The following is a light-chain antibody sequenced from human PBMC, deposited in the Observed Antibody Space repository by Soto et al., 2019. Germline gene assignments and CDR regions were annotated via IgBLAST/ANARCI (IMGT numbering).Light chain of an antibody. CDR1: QSVSSNY. V-gene: IGKV3-20*01. CDR2: GAS. Sequence: EIVLTQSPGTLSLSPGERATLSCRATQSVSSNYLAWYQRKPGQGPRLLIYGASNRATGIPNRFSGSGSGTDFTLTITRLEPEDFVVYYCQQNGSSPPTFGQGTKVEI. CDR3: QQNGSSPPT. J-gene: IGKJ1*01.